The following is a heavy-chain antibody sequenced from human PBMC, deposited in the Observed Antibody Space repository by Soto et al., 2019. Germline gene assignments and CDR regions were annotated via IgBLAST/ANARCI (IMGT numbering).Heavy chain of an antibody. CDR3: ARAPPIVVVVAAQKYFDY. D-gene: IGHD2-15*01. Sequence: SETLSLTCSVYGGSFSGYYWSWIRQPPGKGLEWIGEINHSGSTNYNPSLKSRVTISVDTSKNQFSLKLSSVTAADTAVYYCARAPPIVVVVAAQKYFDYWGQGTLVTVSS. J-gene: IGHJ4*02. CDR2: INHSGST. V-gene: IGHV4-34*01. CDR1: GGSFSGYY.